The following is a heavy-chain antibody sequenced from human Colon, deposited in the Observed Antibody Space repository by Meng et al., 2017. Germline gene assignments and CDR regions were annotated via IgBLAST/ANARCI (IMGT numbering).Heavy chain of an antibody. D-gene: IGHD3-22*01. J-gene: IGHJ4*02. CDR3: ASSDYYRSDY. CDR1: GGSISRSDW. V-gene: IGHV4-4*02. Sequence: QGTLDGSGPGLVKPSETLSLTCAVSGGSISRSDWWSWVRQPPGKGLEWIGETSHSGSTNYSPSLKSRVTISLDKSKNQLSLKLNSVTAADTAVYYCASSDYYRSDYWGQGTLVTVSS. CDR2: TSHSGST.